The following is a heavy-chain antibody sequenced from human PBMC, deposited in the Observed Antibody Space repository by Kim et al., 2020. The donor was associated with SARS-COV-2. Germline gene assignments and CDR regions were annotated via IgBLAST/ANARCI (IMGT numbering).Heavy chain of an antibody. CDR3: ARSGYGSGSYYNLDY. CDR1: GYTFTSYG. J-gene: IGHJ4*02. D-gene: IGHD3-10*01. Sequence: ASVKVSCKASGYTFTSYGISWVRQAPGQGLEWMGWISAYNGNTNYAQKLQGRVTMTTDTSTSTAYMELRSLRSDDTAVYYCARSGYGSGSYYNLDYWGQGTLVTVSS. V-gene: IGHV1-18*04. CDR2: ISAYNGNT.